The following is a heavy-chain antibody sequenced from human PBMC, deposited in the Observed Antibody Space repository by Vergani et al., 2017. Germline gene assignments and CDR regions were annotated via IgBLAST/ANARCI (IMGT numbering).Heavy chain of an antibody. Sequence: QVQLVQSGAEVKKPGSSVKVSCKASGGTFSSYTISWVRQAPGQGLEWMGRIIPILGIENYAQQFPGRVTITADKSTRTAYMELSSLRSEDTAVYYCVRTPTSRRDYGDAFDIWGQGTMVTVSS. CDR3: VRTPTSRRDYGDAFDI. V-gene: IGHV1-69*02. J-gene: IGHJ3*02. CDR1: GGTFSSYT. D-gene: IGHD4-17*01. CDR2: IIPILGIE.